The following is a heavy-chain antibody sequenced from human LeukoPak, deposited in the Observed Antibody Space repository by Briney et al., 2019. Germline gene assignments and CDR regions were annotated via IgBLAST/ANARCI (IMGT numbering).Heavy chain of an antibody. V-gene: IGHV1-46*01. CDR3: ARGGDYWYFDL. Sequence: ASVKVSCKASGYTFTSYYMHLVRQAPGQGLEWMGIINPSGGSTSYAQKFQGRITTTRDTSTSTVYMELSSLGSEDTAVYYCARGGDYWYFDLWGRGTLVTVSS. J-gene: IGHJ2*01. CDR1: GYTFTSYY. CDR2: INPSGGST. D-gene: IGHD2-21*01.